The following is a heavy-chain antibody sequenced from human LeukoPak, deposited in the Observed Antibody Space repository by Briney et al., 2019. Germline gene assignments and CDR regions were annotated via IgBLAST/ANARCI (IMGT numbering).Heavy chain of an antibody. D-gene: IGHD5-24*01. CDR3: ARERDGYNSDY. Sequence: GGSLRLSCAASGFTFSSYGMSWVRQAPGKGLEYVSAISSNGGSTYYANSVKGRFTISRDNSKNTLYLQMGSLRAEDMAVYYCARERDGYNSDYWGQGTLVTVSS. J-gene: IGHJ4*02. CDR2: ISSNGGST. V-gene: IGHV3-64*01. CDR1: GFTFSSYG.